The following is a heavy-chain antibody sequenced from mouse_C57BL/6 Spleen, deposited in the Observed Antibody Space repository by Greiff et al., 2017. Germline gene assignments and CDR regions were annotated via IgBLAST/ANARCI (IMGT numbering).Heavy chain of an antibody. J-gene: IGHJ4*01. D-gene: IGHD2-5*01. CDR1: GFTFSDYY. Sequence: EVQRVESEGGLVQPGSSMKLSCTASGFTFSDYYMAWVRQVPEKGLEWVANINYDGSSTYYLDSLKSRFIISRDNAKNILYLQMSSLKSEDTATYYCAREGAYYSNSYAMDYWGQGTSVTVSS. CDR2: INYDGSST. CDR3: AREGAYYSNSYAMDY. V-gene: IGHV5-16*01.